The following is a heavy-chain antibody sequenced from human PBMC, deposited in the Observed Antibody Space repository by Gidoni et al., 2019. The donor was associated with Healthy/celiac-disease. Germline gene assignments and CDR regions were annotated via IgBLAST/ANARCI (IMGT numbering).Heavy chain of an antibody. CDR2: IDPSDSYT. CDR3: ARNERYCSGGSCYSYYYYMDV. V-gene: IGHV5-10-1*01. J-gene: IGHJ6*03. CDR1: GYSFTSYW. D-gene: IGHD2-15*01. Sequence: EVQLVQSGAEVKKPGESLRISCKGSGYSFTSYWISCVRQMPGKGLGWMGRIDPSDSYTNYSPSFQGHVTISADKSISTAYLQWSSLKASDTAMYYCARNERYCSGGSCYSYYYYMDVWGKGTTVTVSS.